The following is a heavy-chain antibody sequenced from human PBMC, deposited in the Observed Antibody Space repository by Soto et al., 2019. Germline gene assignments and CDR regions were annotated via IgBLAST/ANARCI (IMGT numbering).Heavy chain of an antibody. V-gene: IGHV3-9*01. CDR3: AIFRTMTTPSDS. Sequence: EVQLVESGGGLVQPGRSLRVSCAASGFTFDDYAVHWVRQAPGKGLEWVSGISWNSRNIGYADSVKGRFTISRDNAKNSLYLQMNSLRAEDTALYYCAIFRTMTTPSDSWGQGTLVTVSS. CDR1: GFTFDDYA. D-gene: IGHD4-17*01. J-gene: IGHJ4*02. CDR2: ISWNSRNI.